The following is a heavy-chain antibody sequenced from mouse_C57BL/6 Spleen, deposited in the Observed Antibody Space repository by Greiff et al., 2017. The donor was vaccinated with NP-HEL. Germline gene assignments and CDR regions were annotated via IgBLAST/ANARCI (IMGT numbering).Heavy chain of an antibody. CDR1: GYTFTSYT. J-gene: IGHJ3*01. CDR3: AREGYYDYDGFAY. Sequence: QVQLQQSGAELARPGASVKMSCKASGYTFTSYTMHWVKQRPGQGLEWIGYINPSSGYTKYNQKFKDKATLTADKSSSTAYMQLSSLTSEDSAVYYCAREGYYDYDGFAYWGQGTLVTVSA. D-gene: IGHD2-4*01. V-gene: IGHV1-4*01. CDR2: INPSSGYT.